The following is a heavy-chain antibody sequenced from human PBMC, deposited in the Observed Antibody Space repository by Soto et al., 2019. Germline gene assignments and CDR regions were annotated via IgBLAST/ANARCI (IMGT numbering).Heavy chain of an antibody. V-gene: IGHV4-59*08. J-gene: IGHJ6*02. CDR3: ASNFQRTYYYGMDG. Sequence: PSETLSLTCTVSGGSISSYYWSWIRQPPGKGLEWIGYIYYSGSTNYNPSLKSRVTISVDTSKNQFSLKLSSVTAADTAVYYCASNFQRTYYYGMDGWGQGTTVTVSS. CDR1: GGSISSYY. CDR2: IYYSGST. D-gene: IGHD6-25*01.